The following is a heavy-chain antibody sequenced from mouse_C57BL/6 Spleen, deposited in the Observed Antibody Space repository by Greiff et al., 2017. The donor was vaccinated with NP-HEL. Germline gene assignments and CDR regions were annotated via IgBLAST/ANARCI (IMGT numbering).Heavy chain of an antibody. D-gene: IGHD4-1*01. CDR1: GYTFTSYW. V-gene: IGHV1-64*01. CDR3: AREGLGRDYWYFDV. Sequence: QVQLQQPGAELVKPGASVKLSCKASGYTFTSYWMHWVKQRPGQGLEWIGMIHPNSGSTNYNEKFKSKATLTVDKSSSTAYMQLSSLTSEDSAVYYCAREGLGRDYWYFDVWGTGTTVTVSS. CDR2: IHPNSGST. J-gene: IGHJ1*03.